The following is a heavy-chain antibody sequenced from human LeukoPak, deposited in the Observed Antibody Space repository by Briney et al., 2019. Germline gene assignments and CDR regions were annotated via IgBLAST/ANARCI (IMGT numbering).Heavy chain of an antibody. Sequence: GGSLRLSCAASGFSFSSSGMHWVRQAPGKGPEWVAFTRFDDSYKAYGDSVKGRFTISRDNSKNTLYLQMDRLRSDDTAVYYCAKSSAGITWFDPWGQGTLVTV. CDR3: AKSSAGITWFDP. CDR1: GFSFSSSG. CDR2: TRFDDSYK. J-gene: IGHJ5*02. D-gene: IGHD1-1*01. V-gene: IGHV3-30*02.